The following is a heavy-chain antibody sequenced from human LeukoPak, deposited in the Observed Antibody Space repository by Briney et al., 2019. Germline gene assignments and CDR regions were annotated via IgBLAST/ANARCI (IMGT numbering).Heavy chain of an antibody. V-gene: IGHV4-39*01. D-gene: IGHD3-10*01. Sequence: SETLSLTCTVSGGSISSSSYYWGWIRQPPGKGLEWIGSIYYSGSTYYNPSLKSRVTISVDTSKNQFSLKLSSVTAADTAVYYCARPLWFGEYYGMDVWGQGTTVTVSS. CDR2: IYYSGST. CDR1: GGSISSSSYY. J-gene: IGHJ6*02. CDR3: ARPLWFGEYYGMDV.